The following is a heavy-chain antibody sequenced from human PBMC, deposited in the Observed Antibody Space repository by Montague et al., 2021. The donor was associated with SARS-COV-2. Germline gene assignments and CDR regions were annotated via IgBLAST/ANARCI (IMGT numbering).Heavy chain of an antibody. CDR1: GFTFSDYY. V-gene: IGHV3-11*04. Sequence: SLRLSCAASGFTFSDYYMSWIRQAPGKGLEWVSYISSSGSTIYYADSVKGRFTISRDNSKNTLYLQMNSLRAEDTAVYYCARDREITMVRGAPLYGMDVWGQGTTVTVSS. J-gene: IGHJ6*02. D-gene: IGHD3-10*01. CDR2: ISSSGSTI. CDR3: ARDREITMVRGAPLYGMDV.